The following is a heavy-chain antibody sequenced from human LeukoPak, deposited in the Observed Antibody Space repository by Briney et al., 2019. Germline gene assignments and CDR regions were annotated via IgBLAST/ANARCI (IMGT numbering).Heavy chain of an antibody. Sequence: GRSLRLSCAVSGFSFSLYAIHWVRQAPGKGLEWVSIIYRGGTTNYADSVKGRFTISRDTSKNTLYLQMNSLRAEDTAVYYCARLSANSSAYFFDYWGQGTLVTVSS. V-gene: IGHV3-66*04. J-gene: IGHJ4*02. CDR3: ARLSANSSAYFFDY. CDR2: IYRGGTT. D-gene: IGHD3-22*01. CDR1: GFSFSLYA.